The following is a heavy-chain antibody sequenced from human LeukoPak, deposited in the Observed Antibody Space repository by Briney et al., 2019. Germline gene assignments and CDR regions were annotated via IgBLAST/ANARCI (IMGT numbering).Heavy chain of an antibody. J-gene: IGHJ4*02. Sequence: GSLRLSCAASGFTFSTHAMTWVRQAPGKGLEWVSSIDSSGDYTFYADSVKGRFTISRDNSKDTLYLQLSGLRAEDTAIYYCGKEFSSGWFFWGQGTLVSASS. CDR3: GKEFSSGWFF. CDR1: GFTFSTHA. CDR2: IDSSGDYT. V-gene: IGHV3-23*01. D-gene: IGHD6-13*01.